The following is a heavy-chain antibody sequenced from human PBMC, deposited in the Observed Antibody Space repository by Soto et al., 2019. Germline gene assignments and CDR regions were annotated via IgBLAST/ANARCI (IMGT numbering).Heavy chain of an antibody. CDR2: IIPIFGTA. D-gene: IGHD3-22*01. CDR1: GGTFSSYA. J-gene: IGHJ3*02. Sequence: QVQLVQSGAEVKKPGSSVKVSCKASGGTFSSYAISWVRQAPGQGLEWMGGIIPIFGTANYAQKFQGRVTITADESTSTAYMELSSLRSEDTAVYYCARVGDYYDSSGYYRAFDIWGQGTMVTVSS. V-gene: IGHV1-69*12. CDR3: ARVGDYYDSSGYYRAFDI.